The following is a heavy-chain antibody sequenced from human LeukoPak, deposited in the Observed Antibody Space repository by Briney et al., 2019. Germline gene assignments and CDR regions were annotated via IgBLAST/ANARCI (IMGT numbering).Heavy chain of an antibody. CDR2: ISWNSGSI. CDR1: GFTFDDYA. Sequence: GGSLRLSCAASGFTFDDYAMHWVRQAPGKGLEWVSGISWNSGSIGYADSVKGRFTISRDNAKNSLYLQMNSLRAEDMALYYCAKASDATLTVMGGYYFDYWGQGTLVTVSS. V-gene: IGHV3-9*03. CDR3: AKASDATLTVMGGYYFDY. J-gene: IGHJ4*02. D-gene: IGHD4-11*01.